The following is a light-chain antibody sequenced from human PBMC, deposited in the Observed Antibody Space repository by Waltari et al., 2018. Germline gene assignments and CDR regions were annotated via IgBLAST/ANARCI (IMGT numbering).Light chain of an antibody. J-gene: IGLJ2*01. CDR3: QSYNSSNVI. V-gene: IGLV6-57*04. CDR1: SGSIASNC. Sequence: NFMLTQPHSASESPGKTLTIPCTRSSGSIASNCAQWYQQRPGRAPITVIYEDNERPSGVPDRVSGSIDSSSNSASLAISGLKTEDEADYYCQSYNSSNVIFGGRTILTVL. CDR2: EDN.